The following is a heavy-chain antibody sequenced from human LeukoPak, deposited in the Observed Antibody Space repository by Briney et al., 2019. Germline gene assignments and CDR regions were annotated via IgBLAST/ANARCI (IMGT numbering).Heavy chain of an antibody. CDR1: GFPFSSYA. D-gene: IGHD3-22*01. Sequence: PGGSLRLSCAASGFPFSSYAMSWVRQAPGKGLEWVSAISGSGGSTYYADSVKGRFTISRDNSKNTLYLQMNSLRAEDTAVYYCAKEGSPYYYDSSGPLSLDYWGQGTLVTVSS. V-gene: IGHV3-23*01. J-gene: IGHJ4*02. CDR2: ISGSGGST. CDR3: AKEGSPYYYDSSGPLSLDY.